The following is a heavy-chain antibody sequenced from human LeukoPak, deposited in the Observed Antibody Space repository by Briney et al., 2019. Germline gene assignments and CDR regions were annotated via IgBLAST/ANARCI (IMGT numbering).Heavy chain of an antibody. CDR2: ISSSSRTI. J-gene: IGHJ6*03. CDR1: GFTFSSYR. Sequence: GGSLRLSCAASGFTFSSYRMNWVRQAPGKGLEWVSYISSSSRTIYYADSVKGRFTISRDNAKNSLYLQMNSLRAEDTAVYYCARTDYGLSLGYYYYMDVWGKGTTVTIPS. CDR3: ARTDYGLSLGYYYYMDV. V-gene: IGHV3-48*04. D-gene: IGHD4-17*01.